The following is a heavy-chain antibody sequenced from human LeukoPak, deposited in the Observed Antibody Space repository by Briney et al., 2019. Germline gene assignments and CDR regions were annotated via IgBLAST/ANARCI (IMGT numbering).Heavy chain of an antibody. D-gene: IGHD1-26*01. CDR2: IIPIFGTA. Sequence: ASVKVSCKASGYTFTSYGISWVRQAPGQGLEWMGGIIPIFGTANYAQKFQGRVTITADESTSTAYMELSSLRSEDTAVYYCARAHSGSYYGPTVDWGQGTLVTVSS. V-gene: IGHV1-69*13. J-gene: IGHJ4*02. CDR1: GYTFTSYG. CDR3: ARAHSGSYYGPTVD.